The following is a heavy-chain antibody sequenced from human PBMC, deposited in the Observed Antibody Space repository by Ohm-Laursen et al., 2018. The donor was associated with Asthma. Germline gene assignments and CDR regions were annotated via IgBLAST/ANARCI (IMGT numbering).Heavy chain of an antibody. CDR3: ARHKEGSSGWFTLGDY. Sequence: GESLKISCKGSGYSFTSYWIGWVRQMPGKGLEWMGIIYPGDSDTRYSPSFQGQVTISADKSISTAYLQWSSLKASDTAMYYCARHKEGSSGWFTLGDYWGQGTLVTVSS. J-gene: IGHJ4*02. V-gene: IGHV5-51*01. CDR1: GYSFTSYW. D-gene: IGHD6-19*01. CDR2: IYPGDSDT.